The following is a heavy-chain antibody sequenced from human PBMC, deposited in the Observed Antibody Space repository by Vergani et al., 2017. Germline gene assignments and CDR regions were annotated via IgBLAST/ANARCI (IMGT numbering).Heavy chain of an antibody. J-gene: IGHJ4*02. CDR2: MNPNSGNT. Sequence: VQLVPSGAEVKTPGASLRISCKGSGYTFTSYDINWVRQATGQGLEWMGWMNPNSGNTGYAQKFQGRVTMTRNTSISTAYMELSSLRSEDTAVYYCARGREWLVQGYWGQGTLVTVSS. D-gene: IGHD6-19*01. CDR1: GYTFTSYD. V-gene: IGHV1-8*01. CDR3: ARGREWLVQGY.